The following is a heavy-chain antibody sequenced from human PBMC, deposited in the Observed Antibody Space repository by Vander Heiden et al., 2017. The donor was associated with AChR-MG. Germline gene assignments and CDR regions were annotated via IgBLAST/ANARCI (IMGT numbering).Heavy chain of an antibody. V-gene: IGHV3-21*01. CDR1: GFTFSSYS. Sequence: EVQLVESGGGLVKPGGSLRLSCAPAGFTFSSYSMNWVRQAPGKGLEWVSSISSSSSYIYYADSVKGRFTISRDNAKNSLYLQMNSLRAEDTAVYYCARDRITTPDAFDIWGQGTMVTVSS. CDR2: ISSSSSYI. D-gene: IGHD2-15*01. J-gene: IGHJ3*02. CDR3: ARDRITTPDAFDI.